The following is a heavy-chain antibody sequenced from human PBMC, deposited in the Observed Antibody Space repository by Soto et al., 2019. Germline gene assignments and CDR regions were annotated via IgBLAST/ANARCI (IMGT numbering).Heavy chain of an antibody. CDR1: GFTFSGSA. CDR3: TSPTTVTTGYYYYMDV. J-gene: IGHJ6*03. V-gene: IGHV3-73*01. D-gene: IGHD4-17*01. CDR2: IRSKANSYAT. Sequence: EVQLVESGGGLVQPGGSLKLSCAASGFTFSGSAMHWVRQASGKGLEWVGRIRSKANSYATAYAASVKGRFTISRDDSKSTAYLQMNSLKTEDTAVYYCTSPTTVTTGYYYYMDVWGKGTTVTVSS.